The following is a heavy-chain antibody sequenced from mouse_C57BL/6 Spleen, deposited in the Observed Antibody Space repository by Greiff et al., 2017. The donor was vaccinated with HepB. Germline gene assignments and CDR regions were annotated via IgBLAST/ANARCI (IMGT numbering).Heavy chain of an antibody. CDR3: ARESTFPCFAS. CDR2: IYPGDGDT. Sequence: VQLQQSGPGLFKPGASVKIPCKASGYAFSSSWMNWVKQRPGKGLEWIGRIYPGDGDTNYNGKFKGKATLTADKSSSAAYMQLSSLTSEDSAVYCCARESTFPCFASLGQGTTLTVSS. D-gene: IGHD5-1*01. V-gene: IGHV1-82*01. J-gene: IGHJ2*01. CDR1: GYAFSSSW.